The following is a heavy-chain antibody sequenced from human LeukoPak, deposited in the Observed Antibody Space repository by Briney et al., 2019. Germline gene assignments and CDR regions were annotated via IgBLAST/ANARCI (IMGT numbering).Heavy chain of an antibody. D-gene: IGHD3-22*01. J-gene: IGHJ4*02. CDR2: IYYSGST. CDR1: GGSVSSGSYY. V-gene: IGHV4-61*01. Sequence: PSETLSLTCTVSGGSVSSGSYYWSWIRQPPGKGLEWIGYIYYSGSTNYNPSLKSRVTISVDTSKNQFSLKLSSVTAADTAVYYCARDKETGLLDYWGQGTLVTVSS. CDR3: ARDKETGLLDY.